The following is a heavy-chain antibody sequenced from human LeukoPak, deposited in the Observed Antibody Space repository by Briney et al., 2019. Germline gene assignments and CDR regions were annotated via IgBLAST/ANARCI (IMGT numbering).Heavy chain of an antibody. CDR2: ISAYNGNT. Sequence: GASVKVSCKASGYTFTSYSISWVRQAPGQGLEWMGWISAYNGNTNYAQKFQGRVTITADESTSTAYMELSSLRSEDTAVCYCARGKLGCSYCFDYWGQGTLVTVSS. CDR1: GYTFTSYS. CDR3: ARGKLGCSYCFDY. J-gene: IGHJ4*02. V-gene: IGHV1-18*01. D-gene: IGHD4/OR15-4a*01.